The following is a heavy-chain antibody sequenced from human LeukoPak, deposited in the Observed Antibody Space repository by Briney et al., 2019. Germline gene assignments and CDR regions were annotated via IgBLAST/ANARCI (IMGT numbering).Heavy chain of an antibody. J-gene: IGHJ4*02. CDR3: ARSGRGTYYYFDY. D-gene: IGHD1-26*01. Sequence: ASVKVSCKAPGYSFTDYFIHWVRQATGQGLEWMGWINPNSGGTNYAQKFQGRVTMTTDTSTGTAYMELRSLRSDDTAVYYCARSGRGTYYYFDYWGQGTLVTVSS. V-gene: IGHV1-2*02. CDR2: INPNSGGT. CDR1: GYSFTDYF.